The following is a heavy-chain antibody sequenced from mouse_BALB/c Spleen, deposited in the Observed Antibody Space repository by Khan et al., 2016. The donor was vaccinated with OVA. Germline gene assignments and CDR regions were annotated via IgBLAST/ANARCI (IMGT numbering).Heavy chain of an antibody. CDR1: GYSITSDFA. Sequence: QLQESGPGLVKPSQSLSLTCTVTGYSITSDFAWNWIRQFPGNKLEWMGYISSTGSTSYSPSLKSRISITRDPSKNQFFLHLNSVTTEDTATYYCARSLYYSDSYAMDYWGQGTSVTVSS. D-gene: IGHD2-13*01. CDR2: ISSTGST. J-gene: IGHJ4*01. CDR3: ARSLYYSDSYAMDY. V-gene: IGHV3-2*02.